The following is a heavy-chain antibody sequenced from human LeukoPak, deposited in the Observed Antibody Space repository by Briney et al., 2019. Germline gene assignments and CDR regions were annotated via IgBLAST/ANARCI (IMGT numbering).Heavy chain of an antibody. D-gene: IGHD6-6*01. Sequence: GGSLRLSCAASGFTFNSYEMNWVRQAPGKGLEWVSSISSSSSYIYYADSVKGRFTISRDNAKNSLYLQMNSLRAEDTAVYYCARISIHDAFDIWGQGTMVTVSS. CDR3: ARISIHDAFDI. CDR2: ISSSSSYI. CDR1: GFTFNSYE. J-gene: IGHJ3*02. V-gene: IGHV3-21*01.